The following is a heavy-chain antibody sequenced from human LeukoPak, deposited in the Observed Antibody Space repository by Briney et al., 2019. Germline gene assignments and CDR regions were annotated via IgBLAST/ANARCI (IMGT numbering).Heavy chain of an antibody. Sequence: SETLSLTCTVSGGSVSSSNYYWGWIRQPPGKGLEWIGIVYYRGSTYYNPSLQSRVTISVDTSKNHFSLNLSSVTAADTAIYYCARRHYSDATDVRGVDYSGQRTPVTVSS. CDR2: VYYRGST. J-gene: IGHJ4*01. CDR3: ARRHYSDATDVRGVDY. CDR1: GGSVSSSNYY. V-gene: IGHV4-39*02. D-gene: IGHD3-22*01.